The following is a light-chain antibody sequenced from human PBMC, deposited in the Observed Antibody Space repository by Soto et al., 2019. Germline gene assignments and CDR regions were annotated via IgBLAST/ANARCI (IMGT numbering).Light chain of an antibody. CDR3: QHYNSYSQA. V-gene: IGKV1-5*03. J-gene: IGKJ1*01. CDR2: KAS. Sequence: DIQMTQSPSTLSGSVGDRVTITCRASQTISSWLAWYQQKPGKAPKLLIYKASTLKSVVPSRFNGSGSGTEFTLTISSLQPDDFATYYCQHYNSYSQAFGKGTKVEL. CDR1: QTISSW.